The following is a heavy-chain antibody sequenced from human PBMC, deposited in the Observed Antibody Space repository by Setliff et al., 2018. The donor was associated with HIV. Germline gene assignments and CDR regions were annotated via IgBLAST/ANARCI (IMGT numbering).Heavy chain of an antibody. CDR1: GGSISTSRHY. CDR3: ARLLQFLEFLHGVGGLDV. D-gene: IGHD3-3*01. Sequence: SETLSLTCTVSGGSISTSRHYWGSIRQPPGKGLEWIGSISYTGSTYYNPSLKRRFTISVDTSKNQFSLNLSSSTAADTAVYYCARLLQFLEFLHGVGGLDVCGQATTVTVSS. V-gene: IGHV4-39*07. CDR2: ISYTGST. J-gene: IGHJ6*02.